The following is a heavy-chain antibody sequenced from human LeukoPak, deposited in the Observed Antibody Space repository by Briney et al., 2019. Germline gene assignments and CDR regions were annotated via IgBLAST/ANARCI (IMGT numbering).Heavy chain of an antibody. CDR1: GFAFSNHA. J-gene: IGHJ4*02. Sequence: GGSLRLSCATSGFAFSNHAMHWVRQAPGRGLGYVSVISSSGIRTYYGSSVKGRFTISRDNTKNTLYLQMGSLRVEDTGVYYCAREALGTSIDYWGQGSLVTVSS. V-gene: IGHV3-64*01. CDR2: ISSSGIRT. CDR3: AREALGTSIDY. D-gene: IGHD1-14*01.